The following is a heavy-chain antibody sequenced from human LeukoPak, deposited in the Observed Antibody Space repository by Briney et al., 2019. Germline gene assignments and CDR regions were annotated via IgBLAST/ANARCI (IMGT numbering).Heavy chain of an antibody. CDR1: GGSISSGSYY. D-gene: IGHD6-6*01. V-gene: IGHV4-61*02. CDR3: ARHSYSTSYSYYYMDV. Sequence: PSETLSLTCTVSGGSISSGSYYWSWIRQPAGKGLEWLGRMYSSGNTNYNPSLKSRVTISVDTSKNHFSLRLSSVTAADTAVYYCARHSYSTSYSYYYMDVWGRGTTVTVSS. J-gene: IGHJ6*03. CDR2: MYSSGNT.